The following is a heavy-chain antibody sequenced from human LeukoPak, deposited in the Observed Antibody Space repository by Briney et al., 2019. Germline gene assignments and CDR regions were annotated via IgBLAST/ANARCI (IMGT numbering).Heavy chain of an antibody. CDR3: ARDLYGSGNYYFDY. J-gene: IGHJ4*02. CDR2: IYYSGST. Sequence: PSETLSLTCTVSGGSISSYYWSWIRQPPGKGLEWIGYIYYSGSTNYNPSLKSRVTISVDTSKNQFSLKLSSVTAADTAVYYCARDLYGSGNYYFDYWGQGTLVTVSS. D-gene: IGHD3-10*01. V-gene: IGHV4-59*01. CDR1: GGSISSYY.